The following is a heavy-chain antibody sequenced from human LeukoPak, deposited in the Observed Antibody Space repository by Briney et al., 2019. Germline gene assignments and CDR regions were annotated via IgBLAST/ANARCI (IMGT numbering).Heavy chain of an antibody. CDR3: GRRDSSGSFDY. CDR1: DGSIRSHY. D-gene: IGHD3-22*01. CDR2: IYNSGST. J-gene: IGHJ4*02. Sequence: SETLSLTCTVSDGSIRSHYWSWIRQPPGKGLEWIGNIYNSGSTNYNPSLKSRGTISVDTSKNQFSLKLSSVTAADTAVYYCGRRDSSGSFDYWGQGTLVTVSS. V-gene: IGHV4-59*08.